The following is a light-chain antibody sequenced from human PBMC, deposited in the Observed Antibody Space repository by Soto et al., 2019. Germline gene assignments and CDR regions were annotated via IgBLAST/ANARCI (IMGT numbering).Light chain of an antibody. CDR2: DVS. CDR3: YSCSRSSGTRYV. CDR1: SSDVGAYNY. V-gene: IGLV2-14*03. J-gene: IGLJ1*01. Sequence: QSALTQHASVSGSPGQSITISCTGTSSDVGAYNYVSWYQQHPGQAPKLMIYDVSNRPSGVSDRFSGSKSGNTASLTISGLQAEDEADYYCYSCSRSSGTRYVFGTGTKLTVL.